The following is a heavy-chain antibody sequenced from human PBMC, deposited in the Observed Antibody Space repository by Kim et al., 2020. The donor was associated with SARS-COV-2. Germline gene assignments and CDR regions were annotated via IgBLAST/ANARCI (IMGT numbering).Heavy chain of an antibody. D-gene: IGHD3-9*01. V-gene: IGHV4-31*02. CDR3: AREGADPLTGLPHGMDV. J-gene: IGHJ6*02. CDR1: GGSISDDDLY. Sequence: SETLSLTCTVSGGSISDDDLYWSWIRHSPGMGLEWIGHVDYSGHTFYNRSLRSRASISFDTSKKKLFLLLNSVTAADTAMYYCAREGADPLTGLPHGMDVWGQGTTITVSS. CDR2: VDYSGHT.